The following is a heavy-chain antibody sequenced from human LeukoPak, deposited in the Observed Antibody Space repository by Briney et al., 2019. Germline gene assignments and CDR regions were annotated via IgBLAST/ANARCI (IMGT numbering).Heavy chain of an antibody. Sequence: GASVKVSCKASGYTFTSYGISWVRQAPGQGLEWMGWISAYNGNTNYAQKLQGRVTMTTDTSTSTAYMELRSLRSDDTAVYYCARDSMIVVVITTRNAFDIWGQGTMVTVSS. V-gene: IGHV1-18*01. D-gene: IGHD3-22*01. CDR2: ISAYNGNT. CDR1: GYTFTSYG. J-gene: IGHJ3*02. CDR3: ARDSMIVVVITTRNAFDI.